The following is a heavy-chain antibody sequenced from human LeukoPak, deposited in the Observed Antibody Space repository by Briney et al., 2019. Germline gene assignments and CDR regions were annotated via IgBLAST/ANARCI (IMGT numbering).Heavy chain of an antibody. CDR2: IIPIFGTA. V-gene: IGHV1-69*13. D-gene: IGHD6-19*01. CDR3: AGEGSGCYCSWFDP. CDR1: GGTFSSYA. J-gene: IGHJ5*02. Sequence: ASVKVSCKASGGTFSSYAISWVRQAPGQGLEWMGGIIPIFGTANYAQKFQGRVTITADESTSTAYMELSSLRSEDTAVYYCAGEGSGCYCSWFDPGAREPWSPSPQ.